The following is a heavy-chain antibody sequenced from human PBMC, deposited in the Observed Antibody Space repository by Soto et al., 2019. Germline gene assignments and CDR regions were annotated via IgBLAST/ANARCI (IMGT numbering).Heavy chain of an antibody. CDR1: GGSLSGNY. D-gene: IGHD2-2*01. CDR3: ARRPMPSPANHRLEV. V-gene: IGHV4-34*01. Sequence: PSETLSLTCAVYGGSLSGNYWTWIRQSPGKGLEWIGEISQSGRSNYSPSLNSRVTLSVDTSERQFSLRLSSVTAADTAVYYCARRPMPSPANHRLEVRATGTTVTVSS. CDR2: ISQSGRS. J-gene: IGHJ6*04.